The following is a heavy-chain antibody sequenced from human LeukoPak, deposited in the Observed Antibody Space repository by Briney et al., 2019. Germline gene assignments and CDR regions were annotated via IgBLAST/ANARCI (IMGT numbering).Heavy chain of an antibody. CDR2: IYYSGST. CDR3: ARQARTTYYYDSSGYPFDY. CDR1: GGSISSSSYY. J-gene: IGHJ4*02. V-gene: IGHV4-39*01. D-gene: IGHD3-22*01. Sequence: SETLSLTCTVSGGSISSSSYYWGWIRQPPGKGLEWIGSIYYSGSTYYNPSLKSRVTISVDTSKNQFSLKLSSVTAADTAVYYCARQARTTYYYDSSGYPFDYWGQGTLVTVSS.